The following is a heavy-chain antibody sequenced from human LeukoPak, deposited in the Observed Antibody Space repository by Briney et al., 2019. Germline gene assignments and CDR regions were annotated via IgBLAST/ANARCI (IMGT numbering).Heavy chain of an antibody. CDR2: INPNSGGT. CDR1: GYTFTGYY. D-gene: IGHD6-13*01. V-gene: IGHV1-2*02. J-gene: IGHJ4*02. Sequence: ASVKVSCKASGYTFTGYYIHWVRQAPGQGLEWMGWINPNSGGTNYAQKFQGRVTMTRDTSISTAYMELSRLRSDDTAVYYCARASTIFIAAAAGYWGQGTLVTVSS. CDR3: ARASTIFIAAAAGY.